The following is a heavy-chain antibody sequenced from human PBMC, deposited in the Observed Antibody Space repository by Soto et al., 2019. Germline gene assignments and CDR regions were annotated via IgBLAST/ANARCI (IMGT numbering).Heavy chain of an antibody. CDR1: GVPFSSFG. J-gene: IGHJ4*02. D-gene: IGHD2-15*01. CDR3: ARDQTDSGGYSDS. V-gene: IGHV3-33*01. Sequence: QVKFVESGGGVVQPGGSLRLSCEASGVPFSSFGIHWVRPAPGKGLEWLAIIWNDGSNEYYADSVKGRFNISRENSKNTVYLQVSNLRAEDTAVYFCARDQTDSGGYSDSWGQGTLGTVSS. CDR2: IWNDGSNE.